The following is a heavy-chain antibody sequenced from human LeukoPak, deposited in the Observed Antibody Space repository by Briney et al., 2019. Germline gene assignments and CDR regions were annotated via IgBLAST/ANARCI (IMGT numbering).Heavy chain of an antibody. D-gene: IGHD3-9*01. CDR3: AKGDWCDY. CDR2: ISVSGGST. V-gene: IGHV3-23*01. J-gene: IGHJ4*02. CDR1: GFTFNIYA. Sequence: PGGSLRLSCAASGFTFNIYAMSWVRQAPGKGLEWVSGISVSGGSTYYADSVKGRFTISRDNSKNTLYLQMNSLRAEDTAVYYCAKGDWCDYWGQGTLVTVSS.